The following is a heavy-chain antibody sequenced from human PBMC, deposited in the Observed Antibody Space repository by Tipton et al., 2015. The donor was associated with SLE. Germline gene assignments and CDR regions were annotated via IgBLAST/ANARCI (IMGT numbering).Heavy chain of an antibody. Sequence: TLSLTCTVSGGSISSYYWSWIRQPAGKGLGWIGRIYSSGNTNYNPSLKSRVTLSVDTSKNQFSLKLSSVTAADTAVYYCAREDVGYCNGGSCPYYFDYWGQGTMVTVSS. CDR3: AREDVGYCNGGSCPYYFDY. J-gene: IGHJ4*02. D-gene: IGHD2-15*01. CDR2: IYSSGNT. CDR1: GGSISSYY. V-gene: IGHV4-4*07.